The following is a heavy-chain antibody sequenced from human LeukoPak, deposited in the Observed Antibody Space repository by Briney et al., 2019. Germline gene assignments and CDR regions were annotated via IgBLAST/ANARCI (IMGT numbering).Heavy chain of an antibody. CDR1: GGTFSSYA. D-gene: IGHD4-23*01. V-gene: IGHV1-69*04. CDR3: ARDQDYGGTFDY. Sequence: SVKVSCNASGGTFSSYAISWVRQAPGQGLEWMGRIIPILGIANYAQKFQGRVTITADKSTSTAYMELSSLRSEDTAVYYCARDQDYGGTFDYWGQGTLVTVSS. J-gene: IGHJ4*02. CDR2: IIPILGIA.